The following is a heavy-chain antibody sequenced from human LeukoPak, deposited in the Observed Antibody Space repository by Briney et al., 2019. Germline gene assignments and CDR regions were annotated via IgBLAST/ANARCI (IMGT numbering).Heavy chain of an antibody. D-gene: IGHD2-21*01. CDR3: ARGKGIGVPGFDF. CDR1: EFTSSSYW. V-gene: IGHV3-7*01. J-gene: IGHJ4*02. Sequence: GGSLRLSCAASEFTSSSYWMSWVRQAPAKGLEWVADIKQDGSEKYYVASVRGRFTISRDNAKNSLYLQMNSLRGDDTAVYYCARGKGIGVPGFDFWGQGTLVTVSS. CDR2: IKQDGSEK.